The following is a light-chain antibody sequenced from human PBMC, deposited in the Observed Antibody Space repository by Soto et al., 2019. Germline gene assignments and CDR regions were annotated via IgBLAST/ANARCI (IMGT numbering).Light chain of an antibody. CDR1: SSHIGNNY. J-gene: IGLJ2*01. V-gene: IGLV1-51*01. CDR2: DNN. CDR3: GTWDSRLSAVV. Sequence: QSVLTQPPSVSAAPGQKVTISCSGSSSHIGNNYVSWYQQLPGTAPKLLIYDNNKRPSGIPDRFSGSKSGTSATLGITGLQTGDEADYYCGTWDSRLSAVVFGGGTKLTVL.